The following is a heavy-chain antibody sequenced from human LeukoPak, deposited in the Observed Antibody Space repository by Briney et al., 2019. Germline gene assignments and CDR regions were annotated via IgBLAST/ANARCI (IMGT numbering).Heavy chain of an antibody. D-gene: IGHD2-21*02. J-gene: IGHJ4*02. CDR3: AIMDCGGDCYWGY. Sequence: ASVKVSCKASGYTFTSYYMHWVRQAPGQGLEWMGIINPSRGSTSYAQEFQGRVTMTRDTSTSTVYMQLSSLRSEDTAMYYCAIMDCGGDCYWGYWGQGTLVTVSS. CDR2: INPSRGST. V-gene: IGHV1-46*01. CDR1: GYTFTSYY.